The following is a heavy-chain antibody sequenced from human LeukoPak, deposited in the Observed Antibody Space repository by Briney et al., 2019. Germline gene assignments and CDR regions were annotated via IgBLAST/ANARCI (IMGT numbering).Heavy chain of an antibody. CDR2: IGYDESKK. Sequence: TGGSLRLSCEASGFTFNNFGMHWVRQAPGKGLEWVAFIGYDESKKYYAESVKGRFTISRDNSKNTLYLQMNSLRAEDTAVYYCAKVGDTDNYGSGSFDYWGQGTLVTVSS. D-gene: IGHD3-10*01. J-gene: IGHJ4*02. CDR1: GFTFNNFG. CDR3: AKVGDTDNYGSGSFDY. V-gene: IGHV3-30*02.